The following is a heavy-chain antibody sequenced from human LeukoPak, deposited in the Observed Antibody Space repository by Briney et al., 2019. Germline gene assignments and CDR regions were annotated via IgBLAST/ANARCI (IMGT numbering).Heavy chain of an antibody. CDR2: ISSSSYI. J-gene: IGHJ6*02. Sequence: GGSLRLSCAASGFTFRSYAMTWVRQAPGKGLEWVSSISSSSYIYYADSVKGRFTISRDNAKNSLYLQMNSLRAEDTAVYYCARDARGGYQLPHYGMDVWGQGTTVTVSS. CDR1: GFTFRSYA. V-gene: IGHV3-21*01. D-gene: IGHD2-2*01. CDR3: ARDARGGYQLPHYGMDV.